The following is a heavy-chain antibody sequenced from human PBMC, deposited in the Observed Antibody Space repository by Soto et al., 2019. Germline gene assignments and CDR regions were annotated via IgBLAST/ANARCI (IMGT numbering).Heavy chain of an antibody. V-gene: IGHV4-31*03. D-gene: IGHD6-25*01. J-gene: IGHJ6*02. CDR3: ATEDAGSDYYYGMDV. Sequence: SETLSLTCTVSGGSISSGNYYWSWIRQHPGKGLEWIGYIYYSGSTSYNPSLKSRVTISVDTSKNHFSLKLSSVTAADTAVYYCATEDAGSDYYYGMDVWGQGTTVTVSS. CDR2: IYYSGST. CDR1: GGSISSGNYY.